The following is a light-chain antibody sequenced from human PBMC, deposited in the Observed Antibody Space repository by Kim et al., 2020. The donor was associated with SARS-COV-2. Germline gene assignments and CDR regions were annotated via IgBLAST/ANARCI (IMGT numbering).Light chain of an antibody. V-gene: IGLV3-21*04. CDR1: NIGSNS. CDR2: YDS. CDR3: QAWDSSSAHVV. J-gene: IGLJ3*02. Sequence: SYELTQPPSVSEAPGKTARFTCGGNNIGSNSVHWYQQRPGMAPVVVIYYDSGRPSGIPERFSGYNSGNTTTLTISRVEAGDEADYYGQAWDSSSAHVVFGGGAQLTVL.